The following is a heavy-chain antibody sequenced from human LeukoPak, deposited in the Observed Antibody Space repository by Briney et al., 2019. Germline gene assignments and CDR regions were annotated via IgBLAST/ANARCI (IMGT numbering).Heavy chain of an antibody. CDR2: IYYSGIT. CDR1: GGSINSGDSY. Sequence: PSQTLSLTCTVSGGSINSGDSYWSWIRQLPGKGLEWIGYIYYSGITYTNPSLKSRVTISVDTSKNQLSLRLRSVTAADTAVYFCARDGLGSGSYVPGTYFDPWGQGTLVTVSS. J-gene: IGHJ5*02. CDR3: ARDGLGSGSYVPGTYFDP. D-gene: IGHD3-10*01. V-gene: IGHV4-31*03.